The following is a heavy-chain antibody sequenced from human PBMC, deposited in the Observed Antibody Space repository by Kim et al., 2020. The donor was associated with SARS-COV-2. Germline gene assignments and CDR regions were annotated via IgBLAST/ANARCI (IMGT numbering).Heavy chain of an antibody. D-gene: IGHD6-25*01. CDR1: GFIFGDYA. Sequence: SLRLSCAASGFIFGDYAMHWVRQVPEKGLEWVSGISWNSGSKGYADSVKGRFTISRDNAKNSLYLQMNSLRAEDTAFYYCAKGDSGGYYYYMDVWGKG. V-gene: IGHV3-9*01. CDR2: ISWNSGSK. J-gene: IGHJ6*03. CDR3: AKGDSGGYYYYMDV.